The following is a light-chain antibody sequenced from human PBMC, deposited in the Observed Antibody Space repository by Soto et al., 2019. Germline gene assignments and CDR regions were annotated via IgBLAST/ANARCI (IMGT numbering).Light chain of an antibody. CDR3: QQVDSYPRT. Sequence: YQSSLSASVGDRVTITCRASQGIGTYLVWYQQKRGKAPTVLIYASSTLQTGVPSRFSGTGAGTDFSLTISSLHPEDVVTYYCQQVDSYPRTFGQGTNVDIK. J-gene: IGKJ1*01. CDR2: ASS. V-gene: IGKV1-9*01. CDR1: QGIGTY.